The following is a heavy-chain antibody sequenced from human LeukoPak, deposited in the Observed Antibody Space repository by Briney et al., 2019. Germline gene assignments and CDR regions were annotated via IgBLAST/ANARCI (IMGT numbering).Heavy chain of an antibody. V-gene: IGHV4-59*01. J-gene: IGHJ6*02. CDR2: IYYSGST. Sequence: SETLSLTCTVSGGSISSYYWSWIRQPPGKGLEWIGYIYYSGSTNYNPSLKSRVTISVDTSKNQFSLKLSSVTAADTAVYYCARGPMATYMDVWGQGTTVTVSS. CDR1: GGSISSYY. D-gene: IGHD5-24*01. CDR3: ARGPMATYMDV.